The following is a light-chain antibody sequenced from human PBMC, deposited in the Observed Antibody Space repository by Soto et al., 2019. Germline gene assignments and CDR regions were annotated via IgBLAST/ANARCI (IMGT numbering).Light chain of an antibody. Sequence: DIVMTQSPDSLAVSMGERATINCKSSQSVFHSPNNKNYVAWYQQKPGQSPRLLIYDDSNRATGVPPRFSGSGSGTDFTLTISSLEPEDFAVYYCRQRSGWPLISFGQGTRLEIK. CDR1: QSVFHSPNNKNY. CDR2: DDS. V-gene: IGKV4-1*01. CDR3: RQRSGWPLIS. J-gene: IGKJ5*01.